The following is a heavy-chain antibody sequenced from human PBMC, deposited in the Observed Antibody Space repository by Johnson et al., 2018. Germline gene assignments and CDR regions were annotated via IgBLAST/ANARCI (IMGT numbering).Heavy chain of an antibody. CDR2: INHSGST. CDR1: GGSFSGYY. V-gene: IGHV4-34*01. D-gene: IGHD6-13*01. Sequence: QVQLQQWGAGLLKPSETLSLTCAVYGGSFSGYYWSWIRQPPGTGLEWIGEINHSGSTTYNPSLKSRVTISVDTSKNQFSLKLSSVTAADTAVYYCARVMAAAGYYYYYYMDVWGKGTTVTVSS. CDR3: ARVMAAAGYYYYYYMDV. J-gene: IGHJ6*03.